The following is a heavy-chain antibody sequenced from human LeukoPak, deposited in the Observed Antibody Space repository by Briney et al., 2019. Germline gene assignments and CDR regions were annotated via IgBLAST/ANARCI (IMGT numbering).Heavy chain of an antibody. V-gene: IGHV3-30*04. D-gene: IGHD5-18*01. CDR2: ISYDGSNK. CDR1: GFAFSSYA. J-gene: IGHJ3*02. CDR3: ARVVDTPMVLSGAIDI. Sequence: PGGSLRLSCAASGFAFSSYALHWVRQAPGKGLVWVAFISYDGSNKYYADSVKGRFTISRDNSKNTLYLQMNSLRAEDTAVYYCARVVDTPMVLSGAIDIWGQGTVVSVSS.